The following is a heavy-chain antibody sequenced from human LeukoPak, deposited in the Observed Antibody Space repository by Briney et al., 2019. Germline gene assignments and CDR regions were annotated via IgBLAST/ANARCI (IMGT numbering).Heavy chain of an antibody. CDR2: ISYDGSNK. J-gene: IGHJ4*02. V-gene: IGHV3-30*18. CDR3: AKDLQADFWSGYSAFDY. Sequence: PGGSLRLSCAASGFTFSSYGMHWVRQAPGKGLEWVAVISYDGSNKYYADSVKGRFTISRDNSKNTLYLQMNSLRAEDTAVYCCAKDLQADFWSGYSAFDYWGQGTLVTVSS. D-gene: IGHD3-3*01. CDR1: GFTFSSYG.